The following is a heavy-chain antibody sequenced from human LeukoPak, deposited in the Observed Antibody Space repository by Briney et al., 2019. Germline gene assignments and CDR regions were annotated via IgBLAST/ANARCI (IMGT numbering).Heavy chain of an antibody. D-gene: IGHD6-19*01. CDR2: ISGSGGST. CDR3: AKGITVAGPIDY. J-gene: IGHJ4*02. V-gene: IGHV3-23*01. CDR1: GFTFSSYA. Sequence: GGSLRLSCAASGFTFSSYAMSWVRQAPGKGLEWVSAISGSGGSTYYADSVKGRFTISRDNSKSALYLQMNSLRAEDTAVYYCAKGITVAGPIDYWGQGTLVTVSS.